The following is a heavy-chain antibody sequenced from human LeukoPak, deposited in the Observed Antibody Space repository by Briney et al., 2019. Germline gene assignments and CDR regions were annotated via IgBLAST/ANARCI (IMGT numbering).Heavy chain of an antibody. CDR3: AKDWGEYFDYVWGSFTSFDS. J-gene: IGHJ4*02. D-gene: IGHD3-16*01. Sequence: PGGSLRLSCAASGFTFSSYGMHWVRQAPGKGLEWVAFIRYGGSNKYYADSVKGRFTISRDNSKNTLYLQMNSLRAEDTAVYYCAKDWGEYFDYVWGSFTSFDSWGQGTLVTVSS. CDR2: IRYGGSNK. CDR1: GFTFSSYG. V-gene: IGHV3-30*02.